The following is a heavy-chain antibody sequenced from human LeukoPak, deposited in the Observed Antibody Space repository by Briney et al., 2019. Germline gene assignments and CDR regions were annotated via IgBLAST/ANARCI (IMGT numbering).Heavy chain of an antibody. CDR1: GGSISSGGYY. J-gene: IGHJ4*02. V-gene: IGHV4-31*03. D-gene: IGHD3-3*01. CDR3: AREVSADDFWSGYTRYYFDY. Sequence: SETLSLTCTVSGGSISSGGYYWSWIRQHPGKGLEWIGYIYYSGSTYYNPSLKSRVTISVDTSKNQFSLKLSSVTAADTAVYYCAREVSADDFWSGYTRYYFDYWGQGTLVTVSS. CDR2: IYYSGST.